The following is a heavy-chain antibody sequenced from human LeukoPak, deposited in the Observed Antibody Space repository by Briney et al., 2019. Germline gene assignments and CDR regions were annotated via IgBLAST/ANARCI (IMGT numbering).Heavy chain of an antibody. V-gene: IGHV3-30*18. CDR2: TSYDGSNK. Sequence: PGRSLRLSCAASGFPFSNYCMHWVRQAPGKGLEWVAFTSYDGSNKYFADSVKGRFTISRDNSKNTLYLQMHSLRAEDTAVYYCAQDNVAAPGRYFDYWGQGTLVTVSS. D-gene: IGHD6-13*01. CDR1: GFPFSNYC. CDR3: AQDNVAAPGRYFDY. J-gene: IGHJ4*02.